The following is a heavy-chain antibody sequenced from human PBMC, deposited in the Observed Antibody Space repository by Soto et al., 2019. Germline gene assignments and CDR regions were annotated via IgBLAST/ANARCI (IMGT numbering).Heavy chain of an antibody. CDR2: ITGSSSTI. CDR3: QAYCSGGSCYSDYYYMDH. D-gene: IGHD2-15*01. V-gene: IGHV3-48*01. Sequence: GGSLRLSCAASGFTFGSYSMNWVRQAPGKGLEWVSYITGSSSTIYYADSVKGRFTISRDNAKNSLYLQMNSLTAADTAVYYYQAYCSGGSCYSDYYYMDHWGKGTTVNVS. CDR1: GFTFGSYS. J-gene: IGHJ6*03.